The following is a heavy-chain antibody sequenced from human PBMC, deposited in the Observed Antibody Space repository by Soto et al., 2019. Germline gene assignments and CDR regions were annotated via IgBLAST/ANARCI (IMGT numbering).Heavy chain of an antibody. V-gene: IGHV4-38-2*01. CDR2: IYYSGST. CDR1: CYSISSGYY. Sequence: PSETLSLTCAVSCYSISSGYYWGWIRQPPGKGLEWIGSIYYSGSTYYNPSLKSRVTISLDTSKNQFSLKLSSVTAADTAVYYCARGSYGMDVWGQGTTVTVSS. CDR3: ARGSYGMDV. D-gene: IGHD3-10*01. J-gene: IGHJ6*02.